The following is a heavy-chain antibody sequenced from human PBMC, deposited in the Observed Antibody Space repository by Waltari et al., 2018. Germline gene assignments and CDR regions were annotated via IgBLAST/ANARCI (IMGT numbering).Heavy chain of an antibody. CDR3: ARRTSATGFDP. CDR1: GYIFTTNT. J-gene: IGHJ5*02. Sequence: QIQLVQSGAEVKKPGASVRVSCKASGYIFTTNTNTWVRQAPGQGLEWMGWISAYNGKTNYAQKLQGRVTLTTDTSTSTAYMELRSLKSDDTAVYYCARRTSATGFDPWGQGTLVTVSS. D-gene: IGHD2-15*01. CDR2: ISAYNGKT. V-gene: IGHV1-18*04.